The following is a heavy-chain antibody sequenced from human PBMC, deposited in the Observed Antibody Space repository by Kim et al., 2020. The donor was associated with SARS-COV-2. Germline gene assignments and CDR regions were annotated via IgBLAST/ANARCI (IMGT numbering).Heavy chain of an antibody. CDR3: AKDPADILTGWEACGEYYYYGMDV. Sequence: GGSLRLSCAASGFTFSSYGMHWVRQAPGKGLEWVAVISYDGSNKYYADSVKGRFTISRDNSKNTLYLQMNSLRAEDTAVYYCAKDPADILTGWEACGEYYYYGMDVTGQGTTVTVSS. D-gene: IGHD3-9*01. CDR2: ISYDGSNK. CDR1: GFTFSSYG. J-gene: IGHJ6*02. V-gene: IGHV3-30*18.